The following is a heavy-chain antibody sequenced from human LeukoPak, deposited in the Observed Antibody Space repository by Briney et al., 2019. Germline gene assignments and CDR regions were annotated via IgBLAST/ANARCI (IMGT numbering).Heavy chain of an antibody. J-gene: IGHJ4*02. D-gene: IGHD4-17*01. Sequence: ASVKVSCKASGYTFTSYFMHWVGQAPGQGRDWMGIINPSGGSTSYAQKFQGRVTMTRDTSTSTVYMELSSLRSEDTAVYYCARDSADYGDYDYWGQGTLVTVSS. CDR3: ARDSADYGDYDY. V-gene: IGHV1-46*01. CDR2: INPSGGST. CDR1: GYTFTSYF.